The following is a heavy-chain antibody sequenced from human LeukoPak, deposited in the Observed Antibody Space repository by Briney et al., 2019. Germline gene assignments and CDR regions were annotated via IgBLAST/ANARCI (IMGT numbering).Heavy chain of an antibody. CDR3: ARDTLEVGATIYHDY. J-gene: IGHJ4*02. Sequence: ASVKVSCKASGYTFTSYAMNWVRQAPGQGLEWMGWINTNTGNPTYAQGSTGRFVFSLDTSVSTAYLQISSLKAEDTAVYYCARDTLEVGATIYHDYWGQGTLVTVSS. V-gene: IGHV7-4-1*02. CDR1: GYTFTSYA. D-gene: IGHD1-26*01. CDR2: INTNTGNP.